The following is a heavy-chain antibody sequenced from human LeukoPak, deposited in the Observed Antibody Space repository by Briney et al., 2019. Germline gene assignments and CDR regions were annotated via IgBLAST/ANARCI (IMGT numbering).Heavy chain of an antibody. Sequence: ASVKVSCKASGGTYSSYAISWVRQAPGQGVEWMGGIIPIFGTANYAQKFQGRVTITADESKSTAYMELSSLRSEDTAVYYCARGWVDWLLFYWGQGTLVTVSS. CDR3: ARGWVDWLLFY. D-gene: IGHD3-9*01. CDR2: IIPIFGTA. CDR1: GGTYSSYA. J-gene: IGHJ4*02. V-gene: IGHV1-69*13.